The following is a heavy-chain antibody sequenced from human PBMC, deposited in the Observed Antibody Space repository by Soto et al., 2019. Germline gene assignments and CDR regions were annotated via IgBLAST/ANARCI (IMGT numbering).Heavy chain of an antibody. D-gene: IGHD3-10*01. V-gene: IGHV3-23*01. CDR1: GFTFSSYA. Sequence: GGSLRLSCAASGFTFSSYAMSWVRQAPGKGLEWVSAISGSGGSTYYADSVKGRFTISRDNSKNTPYLQMNSLRAEDTAVYYCAKKAGLLLWFGESISFDYWGQGTLVTVSS. CDR2: ISGSGGST. J-gene: IGHJ4*02. CDR3: AKKAGLLLWFGESISFDY.